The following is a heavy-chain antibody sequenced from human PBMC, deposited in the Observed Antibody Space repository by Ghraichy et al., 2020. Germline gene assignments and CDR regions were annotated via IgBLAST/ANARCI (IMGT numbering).Heavy chain of an antibody. CDR1: GFTFSSYS. V-gene: IGHV3-21*01. CDR3: ARDGIAAAGDYDAFDI. Sequence: GGSLRLSCAASGFTFSSYSMNWVRQAPGKGLEWVSSISSSSYIYYADSVKGRFTISRDNAKNSLYLQMNSLRAEDTAVYYCARDGIAAAGDYDAFDIWGQGTMVTVSS. D-gene: IGHD6-13*01. J-gene: IGHJ3*02. CDR2: ISSSSYI.